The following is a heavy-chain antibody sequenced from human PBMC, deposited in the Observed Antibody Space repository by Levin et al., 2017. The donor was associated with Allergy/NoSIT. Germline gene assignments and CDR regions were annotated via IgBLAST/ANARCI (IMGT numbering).Heavy chain of an antibody. V-gene: IGHV1-2*02. CDR2: INPNSGGT. Sequence: ASVKVSCKASGYRFTGYYMYWVRQAPGQGLEWMGWINPNSGGTNYAQKFQGRVTMTRDTSMSTAYMELSRLRSDDTAVYYCARSSIVGTINWFDPWGQGTLVTVSS. J-gene: IGHJ5*02. D-gene: IGHD5-12*01. CDR3: ARSSIVGTINWFDP. CDR1: GYRFTGYY.